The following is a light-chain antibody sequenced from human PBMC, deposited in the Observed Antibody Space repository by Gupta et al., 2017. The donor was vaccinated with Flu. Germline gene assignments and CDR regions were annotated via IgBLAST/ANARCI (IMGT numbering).Light chain of an antibody. Sequence: DKQLTQSPSFLSASVRDRVTITCWASKGISSYLAWYQHQPGKAPKLLTYAASTSQSRVPSRFSGSGPGTAFTLTISSFQADEFATYYWQQINSYPVTFGGGTKLEIK. CDR2: AAS. J-gene: IGKJ4*01. CDR3: QQINSYPVT. CDR1: KGISSY. V-gene: IGKV1-9*01.